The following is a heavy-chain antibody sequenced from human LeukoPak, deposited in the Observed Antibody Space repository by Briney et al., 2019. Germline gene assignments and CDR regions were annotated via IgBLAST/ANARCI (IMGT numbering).Heavy chain of an antibody. D-gene: IGHD4-17*01. J-gene: IGHJ4*02. CDR3: AKPSPTTDYYFDY. Sequence: GGSLRLSCAASGFSFSTYGMHWVRQAPGKGLEWVAVILNDGSNEYYADSVKGRFTISRDSSKSTLHLQMNSLRAEDTAVYYCAKPSPTTDYYFDYWGQGTLVTVSS. CDR2: ILNDGSNE. V-gene: IGHV3-33*06. CDR1: GFSFSTYG.